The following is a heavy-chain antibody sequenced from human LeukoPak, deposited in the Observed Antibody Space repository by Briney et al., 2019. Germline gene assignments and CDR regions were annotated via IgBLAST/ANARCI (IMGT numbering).Heavy chain of an antibody. D-gene: IGHD6-13*01. CDR3: ARSTYSSSWEIDY. CDR2: IYYSGST. CDR1: GGSISSYY. Sequence: SETLSLTCTVSGGSISSYYWSWIRQPAAKGLAWIGYIYYSGSTNYNPSLKSRVTISVDTSKNQFSLKLSSVTAADTAVYYCARSTYSSSWEIDYWGQGTLVTVSS. J-gene: IGHJ4*02. V-gene: IGHV4-59*01.